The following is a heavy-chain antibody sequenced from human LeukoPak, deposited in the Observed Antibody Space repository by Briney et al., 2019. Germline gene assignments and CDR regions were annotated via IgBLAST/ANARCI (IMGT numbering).Heavy chain of an antibody. J-gene: IGHJ4*02. Sequence: GGSLRLSCAASGFTFSSYAMTWVRQAPGKGLEWVSAISGSGSSAYYADSVKGRFTISRDNSKNTLYLQMNSPRAEDTAVYYCAKTVSGSYSYQGGDYWGQGTLVTVSS. V-gene: IGHV3-23*01. D-gene: IGHD3-16*02. CDR3: AKTVSGSYSYQGGDY. CDR2: ISGSGSSA. CDR1: GFTFSSYA.